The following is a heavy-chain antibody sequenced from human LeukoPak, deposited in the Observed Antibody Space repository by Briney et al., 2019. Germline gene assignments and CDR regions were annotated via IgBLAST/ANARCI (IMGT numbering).Heavy chain of an antibody. CDR1: GGSFSGYY. J-gene: IGHJ5*02. Sequence: SETLSLTCAVYGGSFSGYYWSWIRQPPGKGLEWIGEINHSGSTNYNPSLKSRVTISVDTSKNQFSLKLSPVTAADTAVYYCARSKASGAFNWLDPWAREPWSPSPQ. V-gene: IGHV4-34*01. CDR2: INHSGST. D-gene: IGHD3-10*01. CDR3: ARSKASGAFNWLDP.